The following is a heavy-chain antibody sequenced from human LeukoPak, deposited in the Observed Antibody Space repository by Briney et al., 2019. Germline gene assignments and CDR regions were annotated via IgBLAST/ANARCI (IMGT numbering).Heavy chain of an antibody. D-gene: IGHD3-3*01. CDR2: ISAYNGNT. J-gene: IGHJ6*02. CDR3: ARGPLLRFLEWFGYYYYGMDV. V-gene: IGHV1-18*01. Sequence: ASVKVSCKASGYTFTSYGISWVRPAPGQGLEWMGWISAYNGNTNYAQKLQGRVTMTTDTSTSTAYMELRSLRSDDTAVYYCARGPLLRFLEWFGYYYYGMDVWGQGTTVTVSS. CDR1: GYTFTSYG.